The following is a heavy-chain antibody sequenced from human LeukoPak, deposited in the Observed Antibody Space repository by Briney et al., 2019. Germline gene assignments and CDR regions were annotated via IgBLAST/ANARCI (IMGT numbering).Heavy chain of an antibody. V-gene: IGHV2-5*02. CDR1: DFAPGTSGEG. Sequence: SGPTLVKPTELLTLTSTVADFAPGTSGEGVAWIRQPPVQALEWLALIYWDDDKRYSPSLKSRLTITKDTSKNQLVLKLINMHPLDTATYYSAYTNVSPRRRFSYYYYVDVWGKGTTVTVSS. D-gene: IGHD3-16*01. CDR2: IYWDDDK. J-gene: IGHJ6*03. CDR3: AYTNVSPRRRFSYYYYVDV.